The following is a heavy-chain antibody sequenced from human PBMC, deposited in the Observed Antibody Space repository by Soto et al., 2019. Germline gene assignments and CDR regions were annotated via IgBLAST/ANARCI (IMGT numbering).Heavy chain of an antibody. CDR3: AGHRGELLYYLGYGMDV. CDR1: GYTFTSYG. CDR2: ISAYHGNT. Sequence: QVQLVQSGAEVKKPGASVKVSCKASGYTFTSYGISWVRQAPGQGLEWMGWISAYHGNTNYTQKLQGRVTMTTDTPTSTGQNELRSLRSEDRAVYYWAGHRGELLYYLGYGMDVWGQGTTVTVSS. J-gene: IGHJ6*01. D-gene: IGHD1-26*01. V-gene: IGHV1-18*01.